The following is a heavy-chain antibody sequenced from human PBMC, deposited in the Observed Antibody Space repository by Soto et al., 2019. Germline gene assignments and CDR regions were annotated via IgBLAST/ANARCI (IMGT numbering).Heavy chain of an antibody. CDR3: ARLMAAAGTAFVY. CDR1: GGSVISYY. CDR2: IYYSGST. Sequence: PLEILSLTCTVSGGSVISYYWSWIRQPPGKGLEWIGYIYYSGSTNYNPSLKSRVTISVDTSKNQFSLKLSSVTAADTAVYYCARLMAAAGTAFVYWGQGTLVTVSS. V-gene: IGHV4-59*08. J-gene: IGHJ4*02. D-gene: IGHD6-13*01.